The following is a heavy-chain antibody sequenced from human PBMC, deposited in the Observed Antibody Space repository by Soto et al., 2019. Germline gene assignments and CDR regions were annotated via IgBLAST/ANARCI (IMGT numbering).Heavy chain of an antibody. V-gene: IGHV1-2*04. CDR3: ARLPVNRPAGEGVGGGPDSYYCGRGV. Sequence: GASVKVSCKASGYTFTGYYMHWVRQAPGQGLEWMGWINPNSGGTNYAQKFQGWVTMTRDTSISTAYMELSRLRSDDTAVYYCARLPVNRPAGEGVGGGPDSYYCGRGVWGRGTRVTVAS. J-gene: IGHJ6*01. CDR2: INPNSGGT. CDR1: GYTFTGYY. D-gene: IGHD2-2*01.